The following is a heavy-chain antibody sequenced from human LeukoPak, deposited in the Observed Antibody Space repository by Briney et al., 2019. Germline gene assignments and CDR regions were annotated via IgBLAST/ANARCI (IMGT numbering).Heavy chain of an antibody. CDR3: ARSRAEIVVVTAAYMDV. Sequence: PSETLSLTCTVSGGSIGSSSYYWGWIRQPPGKGLEWIGSIYYSGSTYYNPSLKSRVTISVDTSKNQFSLKLSSVTAADTAVYYCARSRAEIVVVTAAYMDVWGKGTTVTVSS. J-gene: IGHJ6*03. D-gene: IGHD2-21*02. CDR1: GGSIGSSSYY. CDR2: IYYSGST. V-gene: IGHV4-39*07.